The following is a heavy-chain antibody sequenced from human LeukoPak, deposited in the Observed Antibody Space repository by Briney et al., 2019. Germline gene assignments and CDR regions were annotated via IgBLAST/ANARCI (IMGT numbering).Heavy chain of an antibody. CDR2: IYHSGST. V-gene: IGHV4-30-2*01. Sequence: SQTLSLTCAVSGGSISSGGYSWSWIRQPPGKGLEWIGYIYHSGSTYYNPSLKSRVTISVDRSKNQFSLKLSSVTAADTAVYYCARAGGYYGSGSYYRIAFDTWGQGTMVTVSS. D-gene: IGHD3-10*01. CDR1: GGSISSGGYS. J-gene: IGHJ3*02. CDR3: ARAGGYYGSGSYYRIAFDT.